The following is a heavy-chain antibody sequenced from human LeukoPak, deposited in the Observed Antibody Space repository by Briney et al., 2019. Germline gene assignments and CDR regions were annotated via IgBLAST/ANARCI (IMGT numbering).Heavy chain of an antibody. V-gene: IGHV3-74*01. J-gene: IGHJ6*03. CDR2: FNSDGFNT. CDR1: GFTFSSYW. CDR3: ARIHRGNVVYMDV. Sequence: GGPVRLSCAASGFTFSSYWMHWVRHAPGRGLVWVSRFNSDGFNTRYAVSVKGRFTIYRDNDKISLYLQMNSLRAEDTAVYYCARIHRGNVVYMDVWGKGTTVTVSS. D-gene: IGHD2-15*01.